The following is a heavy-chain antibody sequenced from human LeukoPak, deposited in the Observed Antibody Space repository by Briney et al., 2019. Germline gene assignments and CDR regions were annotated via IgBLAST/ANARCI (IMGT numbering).Heavy chain of an antibody. CDR2: VSSYNGNA. CDR3: ARANYYSAMDV. V-gene: IGHV1-18*01. Sequence: ASVRVSCKAAGYTFNSYLITWVRQAPGQGLEWMGWVSSYNGNANYAQKFLGRVTMTTDTATNTAYMELWSLRSDDTAVFYCARANYYSAMDVWGQGTPVTVSS. CDR1: GYTFNSYL. J-gene: IGHJ6*02.